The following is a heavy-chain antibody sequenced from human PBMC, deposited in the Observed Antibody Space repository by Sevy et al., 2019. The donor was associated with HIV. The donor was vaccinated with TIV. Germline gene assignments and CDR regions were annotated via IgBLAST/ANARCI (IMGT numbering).Heavy chain of an antibody. CDR2: ISGSSNYI. Sequence: GGSLRLSCAASGFTCNNFNMNWVRQAPGKGLQWVSSISGSSNYIYYAESLKGRFIISRDNVKDTVFLQMNSLSADDTAVYYCARGPPDGSYDYFDSWGQGTLVTVSS. CDR3: ARGPPDGSYDYFDS. CDR1: GFTCNNFN. V-gene: IGHV3-21*06. J-gene: IGHJ4*02. D-gene: IGHD1-26*01.